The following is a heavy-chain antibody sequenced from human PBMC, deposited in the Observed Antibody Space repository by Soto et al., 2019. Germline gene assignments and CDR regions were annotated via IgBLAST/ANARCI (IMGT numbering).Heavy chain of an antibody. D-gene: IGHD3-10*01. CDR2: ISAYNGNT. V-gene: IGHV1-18*01. Sequence: QVPLVQSGAEVKKPGASVKVSCKASGYTFTSYGISWVRQAPGQGLEWMGWISAYNGNTNYAQKLQGRVTMTTDTSTSTAYMELRSLRSDDTAVYYCASSKRQGIYAVYYFDYWGQGTLVTVSS. CDR1: GYTFTSYG. J-gene: IGHJ4*02. CDR3: ASSKRQGIYAVYYFDY.